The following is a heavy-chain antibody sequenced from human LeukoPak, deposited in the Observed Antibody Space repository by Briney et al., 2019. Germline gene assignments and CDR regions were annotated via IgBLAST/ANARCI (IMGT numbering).Heavy chain of an antibody. Sequence: SETLSLTCTVSGGSVSSYYWSWIRQPPGKGLEWIGRIDTSGSTYYKPSLKSRVTISVDTSKNQFSLKLNSVTAADTAVYHCARGKLEMTILDYWGQGTLVTVSS. D-gene: IGHD1-1*01. CDR2: IDTSGST. CDR1: GGSVSSYY. J-gene: IGHJ4*02. CDR3: ARGKLEMTILDY. V-gene: IGHV4-4*08.